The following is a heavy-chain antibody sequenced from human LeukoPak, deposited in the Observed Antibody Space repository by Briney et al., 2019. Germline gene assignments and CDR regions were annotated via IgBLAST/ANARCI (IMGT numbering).Heavy chain of an antibody. J-gene: IGHJ4*02. CDR1: GFTFSNYA. CDR2: ISYDGNNK. Sequence: PGGSLRLSCAASGFTFSNYAIHWVRQAPGKGLEWVAVISYDGNNKYYADSVKGRFTISRDNAKNSLYLQMNSLRAEDTAVYYCARGSSAGDYWGQGTLVTVSS. D-gene: IGHD3-10*01. V-gene: IGHV3-30-3*01. CDR3: ARGSSAGDY.